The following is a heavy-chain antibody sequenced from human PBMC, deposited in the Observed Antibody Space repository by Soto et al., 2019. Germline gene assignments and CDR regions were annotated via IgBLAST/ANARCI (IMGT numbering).Heavy chain of an antibody. Sequence: GGSLRLSCAASGFTLSSYAMSWVRQAPGKGLEWVSAISGSGGSTYYADSVKGRFTISRDNSKNTLHLQMNSLRAEDTAVYYCAKDFYYYDSSGYLDFWGQGTLVTVSS. J-gene: IGHJ4*02. CDR3: AKDFYYYDSSGYLDF. V-gene: IGHV3-23*01. CDR1: GFTLSSYA. CDR2: ISGSGGST. D-gene: IGHD3-22*01.